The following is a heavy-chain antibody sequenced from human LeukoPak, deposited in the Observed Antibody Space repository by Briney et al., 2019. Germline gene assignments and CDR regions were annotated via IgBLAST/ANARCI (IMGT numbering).Heavy chain of an antibody. CDR2: IRNDGRKK. D-gene: IGHD4-17*01. CDR1: GLTFSSYG. V-gene: IGHV3-30*02. Sequence: GGSLRLSCAASGLTFSSYGMHWVRQAPGKGLEWVAFIRNDGRKKYYGDSVKGRFTISRDNYKNTLSLQMSSLRSEDTALYYCAKDLNYGDLFDYWGQGTLVTVSS. J-gene: IGHJ4*02. CDR3: AKDLNYGDLFDY.